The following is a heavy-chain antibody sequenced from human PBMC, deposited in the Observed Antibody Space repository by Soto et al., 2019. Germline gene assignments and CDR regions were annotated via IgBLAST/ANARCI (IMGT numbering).Heavy chain of an antibody. J-gene: IGHJ4*02. CDR2: LSHSGRT. CDR3: GHLKTDTEVTPAPPLFDS. V-gene: IGHV4-38-2*01. D-gene: IGHD2-2*01. Sequence: TLSLTCAVSGFSISSDSYWGWTRQSPGKGLEWIGTLSHSGRTFYNPSLKSRVTISADTTKNQFSLSLTSVTAADTAVYYCGHLKTDTEVTPAPPLFDSWGQGTLVTVSS. CDR1: GFSISSDSY.